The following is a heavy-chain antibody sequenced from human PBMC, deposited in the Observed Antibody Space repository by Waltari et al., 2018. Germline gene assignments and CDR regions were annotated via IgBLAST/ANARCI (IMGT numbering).Heavy chain of an antibody. Sequence: EVQLVESGGGPVQPGGSLRLSGAPSGFTLKNYWMHWVRQVPGQGLVWVSRIYNDGTRINYADSVKGRFTISRDNAKNTLFLQMNSLRAEDTAVYYCARDYNSYFDSWGQGTLVTVSS. CDR1: GFTLKNYW. CDR3: ARDYNSYFDS. V-gene: IGHV3-74*01. J-gene: IGHJ5*01. CDR2: IYNDGTRI. D-gene: IGHD5-18*01.